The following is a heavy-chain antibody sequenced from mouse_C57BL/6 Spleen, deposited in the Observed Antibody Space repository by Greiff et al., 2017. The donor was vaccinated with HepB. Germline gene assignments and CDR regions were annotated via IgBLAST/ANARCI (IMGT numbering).Heavy chain of an antibody. CDR3: TRDKFITTVVAPYYAMGY. V-gene: IGHV5-9-1*02. D-gene: IGHD1-1*01. Sequence: EVKLMESGEGLVKPGGSLKLSCAASGFTFSSYAMSWVRQTPEKRLEWVAYISSGGDYIYYADTVKGRFTISRDNARNTLYLQMSSLKSEDTAMYYCTRDKFITTVVAPYYAMGYWGQGASVTVSS. J-gene: IGHJ4*01. CDR2: ISSGGDYI. CDR1: GFTFSSYA.